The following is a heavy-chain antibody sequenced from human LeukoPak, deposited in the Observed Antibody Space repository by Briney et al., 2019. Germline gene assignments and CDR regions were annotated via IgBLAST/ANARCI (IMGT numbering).Heavy chain of an antibody. V-gene: IGHV1-18*01. CDR2: ISAYNGNT. Sequence: APVKVSCKASGYTFTSYGISWVRQAPGQGLEWMGWISAYNGNTNYAQKLQGRVTTTTDTSTSTAYMELRSLRSDDTAVYYCARDRSYDYVWGSYRPDAFDIWGQGTMVTVSS. D-gene: IGHD3-16*02. CDR1: GYTFTSYG. J-gene: IGHJ3*02. CDR3: ARDRSYDYVWGSYRPDAFDI.